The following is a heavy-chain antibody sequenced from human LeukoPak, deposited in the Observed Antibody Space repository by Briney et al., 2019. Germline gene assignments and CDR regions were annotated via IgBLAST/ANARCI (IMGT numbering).Heavy chain of an antibody. CDR3: AGDRVQGLNLQQLVLWFDP. D-gene: IGHD6-13*01. CDR2: MNPNSGNT. J-gene: IGHJ5*02. CDR1: GYTFTSYD. V-gene: IGHV1-8*03. Sequence: ASVKVSCKASGYTFTSYDINWVRQATGQGLEWMGWMNPNSGNTGYAQKFQGRVTITRNTSISTAYMELRSLRSDDTAVYYCAGDRVQGLNLQQLVLWFDPWGQGTLVTVSS.